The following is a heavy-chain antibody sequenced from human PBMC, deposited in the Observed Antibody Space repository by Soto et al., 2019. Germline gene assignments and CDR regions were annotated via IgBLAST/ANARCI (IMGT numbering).Heavy chain of an antibody. D-gene: IGHD2-8*02. Sequence: GGSLRLSCAASGFTFSDYYMSWIRQAPGKGLEYVSYISTSGRTIYYADSVKGRFTISRDNAKNSLYMQMNSLRAEDTAVYYCAKLPTTGYYMDVWGQGTTVTVSS. J-gene: IGHJ6*03. CDR2: ISTSGRTI. CDR1: GFTFSDYY. CDR3: AKLPTTGYYMDV. V-gene: IGHV3-11*01.